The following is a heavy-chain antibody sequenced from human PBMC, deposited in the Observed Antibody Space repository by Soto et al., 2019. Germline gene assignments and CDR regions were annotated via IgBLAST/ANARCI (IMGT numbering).Heavy chain of an antibody. J-gene: IGHJ6*02. CDR3: ARDSPLLRDYYGMDV. V-gene: IGHV1-3*01. CDR2: INAGNGNT. CDR1: GYTFTSYT. Sequence: ASVKVSCKASGYTFTSYTSECVRQAPGQSLEWMGWINAGNGNTKYSQRFQGRVTITRDTSATTTYMELSSLRFEDTAIYYCARDSPLLRDYYGMDVWGQGTTVTV. D-gene: IGHD2-15*01.